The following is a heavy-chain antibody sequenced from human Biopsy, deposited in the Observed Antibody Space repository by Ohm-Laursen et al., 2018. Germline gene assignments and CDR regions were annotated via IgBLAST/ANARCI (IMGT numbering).Heavy chain of an antibody. CDR3: ARMPHFDY. Sequence: GTLSLTCAVSGGSISGYHWSWIRKSPGRGLEWLAYISYTGGITSNPSLNGRATMSLDTSKNQFSLRLIYVTAADTAVYYCARMPHFDYWGQGILVTVSS. V-gene: IGHV4-59*01. CDR2: ISYTGGI. J-gene: IGHJ4*02. CDR1: GGSISGYH. D-gene: IGHD2-2*01.